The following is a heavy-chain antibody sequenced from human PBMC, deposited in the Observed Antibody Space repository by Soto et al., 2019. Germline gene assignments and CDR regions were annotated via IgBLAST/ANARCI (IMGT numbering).Heavy chain of an antibody. Sequence: GGSLRLSCAASGFTFSSYGMHWVRQAPGKGLEWVAVIWYDGSNKYYADSVKGRFTISRDNSKNTLYLQMNSLRAEDTAVYYCARGYSSSLYYYYGMDVWGQGTTVTVSS. CDR3: ARGYSSSLYYYYGMDV. CDR2: IWYDGSNK. CDR1: GFTFSSYG. J-gene: IGHJ6*02. V-gene: IGHV3-33*01. D-gene: IGHD6-6*01.